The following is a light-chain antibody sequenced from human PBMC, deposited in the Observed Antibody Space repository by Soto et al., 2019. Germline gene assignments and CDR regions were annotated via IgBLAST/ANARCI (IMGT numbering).Light chain of an antibody. CDR3: HQYGKSPRT. V-gene: IGKV3-20*01. Sequence: EVVMTQSPAALSVSPGERATLSCRASQSVSSNLAWYLQKPGQAPWLLIYGAFNRATGISDRFSGSGSGTDFTLSISKLEPGDFGVYFCHQYGKSPRTFGQGANV. CDR1: QSVSSN. J-gene: IGKJ1*01. CDR2: GAF.